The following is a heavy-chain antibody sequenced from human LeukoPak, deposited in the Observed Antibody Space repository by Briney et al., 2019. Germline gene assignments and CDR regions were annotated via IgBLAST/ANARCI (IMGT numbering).Heavy chain of an antibody. V-gene: IGHV1-69*13. J-gene: IGHJ4*02. CDR3: AVPVGGTARENYFDY. Sequence: SVKVSCKASGGTFISYAISWVRQAPGQGLEWMGGIIPIFGTANYAQKFQGRVTITADESTSTAYMELSSLRSEDTAVYYCAVPVGGTARENYFDYWGQGTLVTVSS. D-gene: IGHD6-6*01. CDR1: GGTFISYA. CDR2: IIPIFGTA.